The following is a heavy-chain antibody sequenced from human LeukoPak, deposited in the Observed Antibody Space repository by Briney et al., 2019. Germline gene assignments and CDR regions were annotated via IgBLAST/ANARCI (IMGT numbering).Heavy chain of an antibody. Sequence: GASVKVSRKASGYTFTSYYMHWVRQAPGQGLDWMGIVNPSAGSTSYAQKFQGRVTMTRDTSTSTVYMELSSLRSEDTAVYYCARDRSGGGYYDYWGQGTLVTVSS. CDR1: GYTFTSYY. J-gene: IGHJ4*02. V-gene: IGHV1-46*01. CDR3: ARDRSGGGYYDY. CDR2: VNPSAGST. D-gene: IGHD4-23*01.